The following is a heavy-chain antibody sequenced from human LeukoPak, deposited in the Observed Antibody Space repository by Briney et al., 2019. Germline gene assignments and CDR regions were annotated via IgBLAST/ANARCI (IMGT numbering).Heavy chain of an antibody. CDR2: IYHSGST. CDR1: GGSISSSNW. V-gene: IGHV4-4*02. CDR3: ARGGGSGYSYG. D-gene: IGHD5-18*01. J-gene: IGHJ4*02. Sequence: SGTLSLTCAVSGGSISSSNWWSWVRQPPGKGLEWIGEIYHSGSTNYNPSLKSRVTISVDTSKNQLSLKLSSVTAADTAVYYCARGGGSGYSYGWGQGTLVTVSS.